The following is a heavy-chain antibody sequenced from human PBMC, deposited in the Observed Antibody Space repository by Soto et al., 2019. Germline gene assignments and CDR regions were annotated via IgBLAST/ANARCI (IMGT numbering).Heavy chain of an antibody. CDR1: GGSISSYY. J-gene: IGHJ5*02. V-gene: IGHV4-59*01. CDR2: IYSSGST. D-gene: IGHD6-13*01. CDR3: ARYIEQQLANWLDP. Sequence: SETLSLTCTVSGGSISSYYWSCIRQPPWKGLEWIGYIYSSGSTNYNPSLKSRVTISVDTSKNQFSLKLSSVTAADTAVYYCARYIEQQLANWLDPWGQGTRVTVSS.